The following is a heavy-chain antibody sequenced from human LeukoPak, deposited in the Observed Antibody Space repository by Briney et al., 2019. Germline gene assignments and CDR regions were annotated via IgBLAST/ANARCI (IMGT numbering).Heavy chain of an antibody. D-gene: IGHD3-10*01. CDR2: IYYSGST. J-gene: IGHJ3*02. CDR3: ARQSRGPGGGGGDAFDI. Sequence: KPSETLSLTCTVSGGSISSSSYYWGWIRQPPGKGLEWIGSIYYSGSTYYNPSLKSRVTISVDTSKNQFSLKLSSVTAADTAVYYCARQSRGPGGGGGDAFDIWGQGTMVTVSS. V-gene: IGHV4-39*01. CDR1: GGSISSSSYY.